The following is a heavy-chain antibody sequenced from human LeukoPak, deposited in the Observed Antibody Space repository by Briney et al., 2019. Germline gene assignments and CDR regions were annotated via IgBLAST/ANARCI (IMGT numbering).Heavy chain of an antibody. CDR1: GYTFTSYY. J-gene: IGHJ5*02. D-gene: IGHD1-26*01. Sequence: ASVKVSWKASGYTFTSYYINWVRQATGQGLEWMGWINPNSGNTGYAQKFQGRVTITRNTSISTAYMELSSLRSEDTAVYYCARENIGGSYYASVRNWFDPWGQGALVTVSP. CDR3: ARENIGGSYYASVRNWFDP. V-gene: IGHV1-8*03. CDR2: INPNSGNT.